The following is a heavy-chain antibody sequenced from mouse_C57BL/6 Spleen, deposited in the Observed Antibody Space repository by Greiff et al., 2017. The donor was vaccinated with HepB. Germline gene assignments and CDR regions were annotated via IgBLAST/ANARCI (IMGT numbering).Heavy chain of an antibody. Sequence: EVNVVESGGGLVKPGGSLKLSCAASGFTFSSYAMSWVRQTPEKRLEWVATISDGGSYTYYPDNVKGRFTISRDNAKNNLYLQMSHLKSEDTAMYYCAYPGFAYWGQGTLVTVSA. CDR3: AYPGFAY. J-gene: IGHJ3*01. CDR2: ISDGGSYT. V-gene: IGHV5-4*03. CDR1: GFTFSSYA.